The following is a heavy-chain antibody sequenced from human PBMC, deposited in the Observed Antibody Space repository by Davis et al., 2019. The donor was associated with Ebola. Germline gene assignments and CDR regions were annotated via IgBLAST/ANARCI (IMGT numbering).Heavy chain of an antibody. V-gene: IGHV1-69*06. CDR1: GGTFSSYA. CDR2: IIPIFGPA. D-gene: IGHD1-26*01. J-gene: IGHJ4*02. CDR3: AGSSGGWKLLGAYYFDY. Sequence: SVKVSCKASGGTFSSYAISWVRQAPGQGLEWMGGIIPIFGPANYAQKFQGRVTITADKSTSTAYMELSSLRSEDTAVYYCAGSSGGWKLLGAYYFDYWGQGTLVTVSS.